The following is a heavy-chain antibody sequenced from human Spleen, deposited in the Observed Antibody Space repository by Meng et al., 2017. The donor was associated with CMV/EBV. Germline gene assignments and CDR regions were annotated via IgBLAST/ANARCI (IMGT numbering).Heavy chain of an antibody. V-gene: IGHV4-39*07. J-gene: IGHJ4*02. D-gene: IGHD4-23*01. CDR2: VYYREMI. CDR3: ARFGGG. Sequence: SETLSLTCTVSGGSISSTYYYWGWIRQPPGKGLEWIGSVYYREMIFYNSSLKSRVTIAVDASETQFSLKLKSVTAADTAVYYCARFGGGWGQGTLVTVSS. CDR1: GGSISSTYYY.